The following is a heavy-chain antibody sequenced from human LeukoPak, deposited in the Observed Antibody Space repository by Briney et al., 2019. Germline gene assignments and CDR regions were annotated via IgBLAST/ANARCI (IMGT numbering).Heavy chain of an antibody. CDR1: GDSISTSSYY. J-gene: IGHJ4*02. CDR2: IYYSGST. V-gene: IGHV4-39*07. Sequence: SETLSLTCTVSGDSISTSSYYWGWIRQPPGKGLEWIGSIYYSGSTYYNPSLKSRVTISADMSKNQFSLKLSSVTAADTAVYYCARGKSEDSSSWYLMKNWGQGTLVTVSS. CDR3: ARGKSEDSSSWYLMKN. D-gene: IGHD6-13*01.